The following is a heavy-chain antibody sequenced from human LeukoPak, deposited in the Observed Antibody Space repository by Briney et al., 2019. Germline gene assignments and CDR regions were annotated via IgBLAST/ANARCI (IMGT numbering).Heavy chain of an antibody. CDR2: ISRTAAAT. V-gene: IGHV3-23*01. D-gene: IGHD3-22*01. Sequence: PGGSLRLSCAASGFTFSSYAMSWVRQAPGKGLEWVSTISRTAAATYYANSVKGRFTISRDNSKNTVYLQMNSLRAEDAAVYYCAKHSHYGSARYYEVQLDSWGQETLVTVSS. CDR1: GFTFSSYA. J-gene: IGHJ4*02. CDR3: AKHSHYGSARYYEVQLDS.